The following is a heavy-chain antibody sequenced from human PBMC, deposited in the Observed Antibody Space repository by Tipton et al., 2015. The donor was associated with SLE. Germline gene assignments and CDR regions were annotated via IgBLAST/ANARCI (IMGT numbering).Heavy chain of an antibody. Sequence: TLSLTCTVSGVSISSNRYYWAWIRQPPGKGLEWIGTIFYSGTTYYNPSLNNRITISVDAPKNEFSLKLSFVTAADTAEYYCARDYGGNPQTAFDIWGPGTGVTVSS. CDR2: IFYSGTT. D-gene: IGHD4-23*01. CDR1: GVSISSNRYY. CDR3: ARDYGGNPQTAFDI. V-gene: IGHV4-39*01. J-gene: IGHJ3*02.